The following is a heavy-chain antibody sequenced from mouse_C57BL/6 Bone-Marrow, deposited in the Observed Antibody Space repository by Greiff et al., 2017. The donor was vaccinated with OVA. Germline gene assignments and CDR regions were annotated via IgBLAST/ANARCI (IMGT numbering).Heavy chain of an antibody. V-gene: IGHV5-4*01. J-gene: IGHJ3*01. D-gene: IGHD2-4*01. CDR2: ISAGGSYT. Sequence: EVQGVESGGGLVKPGGSLKLSCAASGFTFSSYAMSWVRQTPEKRLEWVATISAGGSYTYYPDNVKGRFTISRDNAKNNLYLQLSHLKAEDTAMYYGARWTMITAAFAYWGQGTLVTVSA. CDR1: GFTFSSYA. CDR3: ARWTMITAAFAY.